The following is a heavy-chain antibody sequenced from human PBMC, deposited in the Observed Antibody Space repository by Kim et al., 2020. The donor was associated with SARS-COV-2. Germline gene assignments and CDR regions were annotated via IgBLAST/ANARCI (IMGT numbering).Heavy chain of an antibody. D-gene: IGHD3-16*01. CDR3: AKDNWGGGNFFDC. CDR1: GFSFRNYA. Sequence: GGSLRLSCAASGFSFRNYAMSWVRQAPGKGLEWVSAISSSGVDTYYADSVKGRFTISRDNSKNTLYLQMNSLRVEDTAVYYCAKDNWGGGNFFDCWGQGTLVTVSS. J-gene: IGHJ4*02. V-gene: IGHV3-23*01. CDR2: ISSSGVDT.